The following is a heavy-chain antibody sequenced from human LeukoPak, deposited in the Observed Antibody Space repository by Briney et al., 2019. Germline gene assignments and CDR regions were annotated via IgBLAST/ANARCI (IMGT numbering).Heavy chain of an antibody. J-gene: IGHJ4*02. D-gene: IGHD1-7*01. V-gene: IGHV4-61*02. CDR1: GGSISSGSYY. CDR3: AREALGLPFDY. Sequence: SETLSLTCTVSGGSISSGSYYWSWIRQPAGKGLEWIGRIYTSGSTNYNPSLKSRVTISVDTSKNQFSLKLSSVTAADTAVYYCAREALGLPFDYWGQGTLVTVSS. CDR2: IYTSGST.